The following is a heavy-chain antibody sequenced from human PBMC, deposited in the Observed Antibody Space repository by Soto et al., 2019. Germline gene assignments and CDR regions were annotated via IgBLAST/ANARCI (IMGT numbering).Heavy chain of an antibody. Sequence: SETLSLTCTVSGGSISSSSYYWGWIRQPPGKGLEWIGSIYYSGSTYYNPSLKSRVTISVDTSKNQFSLKLSSVTAADTAVYYCARRNVDYYYFDYWGQGTLVTVSS. CDR1: GGSISSSSYY. CDR3: ARRNVDYYYFDY. V-gene: IGHV4-39*01. J-gene: IGHJ4*02. D-gene: IGHD1-1*01. CDR2: IYYSGST.